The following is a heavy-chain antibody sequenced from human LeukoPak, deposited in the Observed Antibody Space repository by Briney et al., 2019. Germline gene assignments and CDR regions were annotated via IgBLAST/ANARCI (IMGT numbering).Heavy chain of an antibody. Sequence: SDTLSLTCAVSGYSISSSNWWGWIRQPPGKGLEWIGYIYYSGSTYYNPSLKRRVTMSVDTSKNQFSLKLSSVTAVDTAVYYCARHDSYRGGNAPCDYWGQGTLVTVSS. J-gene: IGHJ4*02. V-gene: IGHV4-28*01. D-gene: IGHD4-23*01. CDR2: IYYSGST. CDR1: GYSISSSNW. CDR3: ARHDSYRGGNAPCDY.